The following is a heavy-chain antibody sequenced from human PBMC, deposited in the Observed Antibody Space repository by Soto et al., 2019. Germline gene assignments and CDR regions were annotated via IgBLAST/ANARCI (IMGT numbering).Heavy chain of an antibody. V-gene: IGHV5-10-1*01. CDR3: ARSSYPGSRSAFDY. CDR2: IDPSDSYT. Sequence: GESLKISCKGSGYSFISYLISWVRQMPGKGLEWMGRIDPSDSYTNYSPSSQGHVTISADKSISTAYLQGSSLKASDTAMYYCARSSYPGSRSAFDYWGQGTLVTVSS. CDR1: GYSFISYL. J-gene: IGHJ4*02. D-gene: IGHD6-6*01.